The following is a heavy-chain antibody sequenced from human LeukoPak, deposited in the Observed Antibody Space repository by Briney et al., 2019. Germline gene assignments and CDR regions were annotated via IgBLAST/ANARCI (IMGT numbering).Heavy chain of an antibody. V-gene: IGHV3-23*01. CDR1: GFTFSSYA. J-gene: IGHJ4*02. Sequence: GGSLRLSCAASGFTFSSYAMSWVRQAPGKGLEWVSAISGRGGSTYHADSVKGRFTISRDNSKNMLYLQMNSLRVDDTAVYYCARDDFDYWGQGTLVTVSS. CDR2: ISGRGGST. CDR3: ARDDFDY.